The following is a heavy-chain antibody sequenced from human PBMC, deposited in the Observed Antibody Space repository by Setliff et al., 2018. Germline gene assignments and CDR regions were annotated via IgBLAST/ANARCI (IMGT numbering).Heavy chain of an antibody. CDR1: GFTFSAHY. V-gene: IGHV3-72*01. D-gene: IGHD3-10*01. J-gene: IGHJ4*02. CDR2: IRNKDNSYTT. Sequence: PGGSLRLSCAASGFTFSAHYMDWLRQAPGKGLEWVGRIRNKDNSYTTEYAASVKGRFTISRDDSKNSLYLQVSSLRAEDVGVYYCARSDHSSGIDWGQGTLVTVSS. CDR3: ARSDHSSGID.